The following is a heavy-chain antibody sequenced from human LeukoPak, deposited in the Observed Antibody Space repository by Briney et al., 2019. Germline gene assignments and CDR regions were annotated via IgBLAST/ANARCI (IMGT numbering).Heavy chain of an antibody. CDR1: GYSFTNYD. V-gene: IGHV1-8*02. CDR2: MNPKSGDT. CDR3: ARVGRPKFDFYYYYYMDV. J-gene: IGHJ6*03. Sequence: GASVKVSCKASGYSFTNYDINWVRQATGQGLEWMGWMNPKSGDTGYAQKFQGRVTMTRNTSISTAYMELSSLRSEDTAVYYCARVGRPKFDFYYYYYMDVWGKGTTVTISS.